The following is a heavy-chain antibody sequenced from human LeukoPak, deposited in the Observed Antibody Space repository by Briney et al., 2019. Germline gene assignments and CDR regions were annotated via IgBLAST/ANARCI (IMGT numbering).Heavy chain of an antibody. J-gene: IGHJ4*02. V-gene: IGHV3-21*01. D-gene: IGHD3-22*01. CDR3: AKVAYMDYYDSSDY. CDR1: GFTFSSYN. Sequence: GGSLRLSCAASGFTFSSYNMNWVRQAPGKGLEGVSYISSSSTYIYYADSVKGRFTISRDNSKNKLYMQMNSLRAEDTAVYYCAKVAYMDYYDSSDYWGQGTLVTVSS. CDR2: ISSSSTYI.